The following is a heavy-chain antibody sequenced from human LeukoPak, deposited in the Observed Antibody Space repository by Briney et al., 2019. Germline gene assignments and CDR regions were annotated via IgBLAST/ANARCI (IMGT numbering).Heavy chain of an antibody. CDR1: GFTFSSYG. V-gene: IGHV3-30*03. Sequence: GGSLRLSCAASGFTFSSYGMHWVRQAPGKGLEWVAVISYDGSNKYYADSVKGRFTISRDNSKNTLYLQMNSLRAEDTAVYYCASFSGDYVDWGQGTLVTVSS. CDR3: ASFSGDYVD. D-gene: IGHD4-17*01. CDR2: ISYDGSNK. J-gene: IGHJ4*02.